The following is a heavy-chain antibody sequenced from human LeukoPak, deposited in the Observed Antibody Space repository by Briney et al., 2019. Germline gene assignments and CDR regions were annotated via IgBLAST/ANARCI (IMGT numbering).Heavy chain of an antibody. CDR3: ARDRRVAAAWKAPLDY. J-gene: IGHJ4*02. CDR2: IGAYNGNT. CDR1: GYTFTSYG. Sequence: PWASVKVSCKASGYTFTSYGISWVRQAPGQGLEWMGWIGAYNGNTNYAQKLQGRVTMTTDTSTSTAYMELRSLRSDDTAVYYCARDRRVAAAWKAPLDYWGQGTLVTVSS. D-gene: IGHD6-13*01. V-gene: IGHV1-18*01.